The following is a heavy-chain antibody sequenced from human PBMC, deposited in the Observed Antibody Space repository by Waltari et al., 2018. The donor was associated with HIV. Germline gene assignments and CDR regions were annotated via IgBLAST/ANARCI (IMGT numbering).Heavy chain of an antibody. V-gene: IGHV6-1*01. CDR3: ARGAMSEGGEDFDY. CDR2: TYYRSKWYN. D-gene: IGHD3-16*01. Sequence: RTYYRSKWYNDYAVSVKSRITINPDTSKNQFSLQLNSVTPEDTAVYYCARGAMSEGGEDFDYWGQGTLVTVSS. J-gene: IGHJ4*02.